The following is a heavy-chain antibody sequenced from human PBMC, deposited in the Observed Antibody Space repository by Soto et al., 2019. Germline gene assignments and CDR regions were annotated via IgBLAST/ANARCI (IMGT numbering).Heavy chain of an antibody. CDR2: INHSGST. V-gene: IGHV4-34*01. CDR3: ARVPRYDFWSGVNNWFDP. CDR1: GGSFSGYY. J-gene: IGHJ5*02. D-gene: IGHD3-3*01. Sequence: SETLSLTCAVYGGSFSGYYWSWIRQPPGKGLEWIGEINHSGSTNYNPSLKSRVTISVDTSKNQFSLKLGSVTAADTAVYYCARVPRYDFWSGVNNWFDPWGQGTLVTVSS.